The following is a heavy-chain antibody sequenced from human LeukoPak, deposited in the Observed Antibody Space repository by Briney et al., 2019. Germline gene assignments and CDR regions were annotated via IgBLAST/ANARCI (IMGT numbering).Heavy chain of an antibody. V-gene: IGHV1-18*01. CDR1: GYTFTSHG. CDR3: ARALLWFGEPSHIDY. J-gene: IGHJ4*02. CDR2: ISAYNGDT. D-gene: IGHD3-10*01. Sequence: GASVKVSCKASGYTFTSHGISWARQAPGQGLEWMGWISAYNGDTKYAQKTQGRVTMTTDTSTSTAYMELRSLRSDDTAVYYCARALLWFGEPSHIDYWGQGTLVTASS.